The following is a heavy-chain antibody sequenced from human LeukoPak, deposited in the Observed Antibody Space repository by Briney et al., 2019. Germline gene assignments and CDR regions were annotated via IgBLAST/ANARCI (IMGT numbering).Heavy chain of an antibody. J-gene: IGHJ6*02. V-gene: IGHV1-8*01. Sequence: ASVKVSCKASGYTFTSYDINWVRQATRQGLEWMGWMNPNSGNTGYAQKFQGRVTMTRNTSISTAYMELSSLRSEDTAVYYCARGWDYYDSSALTASYYYYGMDVWGQGTTVTVSS. CDR2: MNPNSGNT. CDR1: GYTFTSYD. CDR3: ARGWDYYDSSALTASYYYYGMDV. D-gene: IGHD3-22*01.